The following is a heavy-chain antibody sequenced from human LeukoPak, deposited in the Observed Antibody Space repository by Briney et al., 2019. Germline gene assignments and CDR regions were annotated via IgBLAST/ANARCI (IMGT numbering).Heavy chain of an antibody. CDR2: IYTSGST. Sequence: KPSETLSLTCTVSGGSISSYYWSWIRQPAGKGLEWIGRIYTSGSTNYNPSLKSRVTMSVDTSKNQFSLKLSSVTAADTAVHYCARDAPTHPRWKVAAAGTHGMDVWGQGTTVTVSS. D-gene: IGHD6-13*01. V-gene: IGHV4-4*07. CDR1: GGSISSYY. CDR3: ARDAPTHPRWKVAAAGTHGMDV. J-gene: IGHJ6*02.